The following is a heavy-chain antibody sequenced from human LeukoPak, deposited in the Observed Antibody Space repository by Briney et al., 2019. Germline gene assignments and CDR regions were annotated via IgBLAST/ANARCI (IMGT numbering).Heavy chain of an antibody. CDR1: GFTFTNAW. J-gene: IGHJ4*02. D-gene: IGHD1-26*01. Sequence: GGSLRLSCVASGFTFTNAWMSWVRQPPGKGLEWVGRIKSKRDGGTTDFAAPVKGRFNISRDDSKKTLYLQMNSLKTEDTAVYYCTTAGTYWGQGTLVTVSS. CDR3: TTAGTY. V-gene: IGHV3-15*01. CDR2: IKSKRDGGTT.